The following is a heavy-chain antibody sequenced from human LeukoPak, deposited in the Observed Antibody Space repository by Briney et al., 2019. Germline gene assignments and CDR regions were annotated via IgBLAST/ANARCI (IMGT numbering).Heavy chain of an antibody. CDR3: ASVNINTWPSCDY. Sequence: SGTLSLTCAVSGGSISSNNWWGWVRQPPGKGLEWIGEIYHSGSPNYNPSLTSRVTISVDKSRNPFSLNLRSVTAAATAVYYCASVNINTWPSCDYWGQGTLVTVSS. D-gene: IGHD2-2*01. CDR2: IYHSGSP. V-gene: IGHV4-4*02. J-gene: IGHJ4*02. CDR1: GGSISSNNW.